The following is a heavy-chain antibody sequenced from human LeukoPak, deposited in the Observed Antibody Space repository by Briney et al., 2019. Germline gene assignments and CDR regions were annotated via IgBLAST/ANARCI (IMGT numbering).Heavy chain of an antibody. CDR1: GFTFSSYE. D-gene: IGHD3-22*01. CDR3: ASTTHYYDSSGYSLTD. J-gene: IGHJ4*02. V-gene: IGHV3-48*03. CDR2: ISSSGSTI. Sequence: GGSLRLSCAASGFTFSSYEMNWVRQAPGKGLEWVSYISSSGSTIYYADSVKGRFTISRDNAKNSLYLQMNSLRAEDTAVYYCASTTHYYDSSGYSLTDWGQGTLVTVSS.